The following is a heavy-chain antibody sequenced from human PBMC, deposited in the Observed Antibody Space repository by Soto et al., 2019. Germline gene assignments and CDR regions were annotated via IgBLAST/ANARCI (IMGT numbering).Heavy chain of an antibody. J-gene: IGHJ4*02. D-gene: IGHD6-13*01. CDR2: ISGSGGSI. CDR1: GFTFSSYA. CDR3: AKGTAAGHPCPDFDY. Sequence: PGGSLRLSCAASGFTFSSYAMSWVRQAPGKGLEWVSAISGSGGSIYYADSVKGRFTISRDNSKNTLYLQMNSLRAEDTAVYYCAKGTAAGHPCPDFDYWGQGTLVTVSS. V-gene: IGHV3-23*01.